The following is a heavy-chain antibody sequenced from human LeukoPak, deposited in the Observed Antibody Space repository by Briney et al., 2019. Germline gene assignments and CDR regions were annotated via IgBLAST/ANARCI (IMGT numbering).Heavy chain of an antibody. CDR1: GFTFSSYA. V-gene: IGHV3-23*01. CDR2: ISGSGGST. CDR3: AKDQYCSGGSCANWDY. J-gene: IGHJ4*02. Sequence: GGSLRLSCAASGFTFSSYAMSWVRQAPGKGLEWVSAISGSGGSTYYADSVKGRFTISRDNSKSTLYLQMNSLRAEDTAVYYCAKDQYCSGGSCANWDYWGQGTLVTVSS. D-gene: IGHD2-15*01.